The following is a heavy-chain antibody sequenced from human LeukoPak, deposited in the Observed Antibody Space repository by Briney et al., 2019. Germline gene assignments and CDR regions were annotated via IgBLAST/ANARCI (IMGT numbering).Heavy chain of an antibody. CDR2: IYTSGST. D-gene: IGHD3-3*01. J-gene: IGHJ5*02. V-gene: IGHV4-61*02. CDR3: ARDVSADYDFWSGYPKNWFDP. CDR1: GGSISSGSYY. Sequence: PSETLSLTCTVSGGSISSGSYYWSWIRQPAGKGLEWIGRIYTSGSTNYNPSLKSRVTISVDTSKNQFSLKLSSVTAAGTAVYYCARDVSADYDFWSGYPKNWFDPWGQGTLVTVSS.